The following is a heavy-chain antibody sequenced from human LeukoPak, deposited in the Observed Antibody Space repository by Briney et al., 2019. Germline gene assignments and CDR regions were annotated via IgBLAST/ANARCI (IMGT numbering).Heavy chain of an antibody. CDR2: IKEDGSEQ. D-gene: IGHD3-9*01. CDR3: VRGSGWVDY. CDR1: GFSFSTYW. V-gene: IGHV3-7*05. Sequence: GGSLRLSCAASGFSFSTYWMTWVRQAPGKGLEWVANIKEDGSEQYYVDSVKGRFTISRDNARNSLYLRMNSLRAEDTALYYCVRGSGWVDYWGQGTLVTASS. J-gene: IGHJ4*02.